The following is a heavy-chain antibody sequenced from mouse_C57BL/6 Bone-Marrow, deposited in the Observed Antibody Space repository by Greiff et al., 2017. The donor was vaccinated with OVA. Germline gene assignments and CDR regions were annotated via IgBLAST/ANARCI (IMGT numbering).Heavy chain of an antibody. D-gene: IGHD1-1*01. CDR1: GYTFTSYW. V-gene: IGHV1-50*01. CDR2: IDPSDSYT. Sequence: QVQLQQPGAELVKPGASVKLSCKASGYTFTSYWMQWVKQRPGQGLEWIGAIDPSDSYTKYNQKFKGKATLTVDTSSSTAYLQRSSLTSEDSAVYYCAITTVVADYWGQGTTLTVSS. CDR3: AITTVVADY. J-gene: IGHJ2*01.